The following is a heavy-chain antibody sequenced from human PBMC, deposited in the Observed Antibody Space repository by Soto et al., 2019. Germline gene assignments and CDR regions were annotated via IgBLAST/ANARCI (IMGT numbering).Heavy chain of an antibody. CDR2: IDPSDSYT. D-gene: IGHD3-3*01. Sequence: GESLKISCKGSGYSFTSYWISWVRQMPGKGLEWMGRIDPSDSYTNYSPSFQGHVTISADKSISTAYLQWSSLKASDTAMYYCARPDRFWSAYQPYYYYGMDVWGQGTTVTVSS. CDR1: GYSFTSYW. V-gene: IGHV5-10-1*01. CDR3: ARPDRFWSAYQPYYYYGMDV. J-gene: IGHJ6*02.